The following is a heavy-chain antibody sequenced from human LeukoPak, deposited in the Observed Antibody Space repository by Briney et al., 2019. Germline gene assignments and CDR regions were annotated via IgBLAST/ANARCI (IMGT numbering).Heavy chain of an antibody. V-gene: IGHV1-8*03. CDR3: ARVPRSYYYYYYMDV. Sequence: GASVKVSCKASGYTFTSYDINWVRQATGQGLEWMGWMNPNSGNTGYAQKFQGRVTITRNTSISTAYMELSSLRSEDTAVYYCARVPRSYYYYYYMDVWGKGTTVTVSS. CDR1: GYTFTSYD. CDR2: MNPNSGNT. J-gene: IGHJ6*03.